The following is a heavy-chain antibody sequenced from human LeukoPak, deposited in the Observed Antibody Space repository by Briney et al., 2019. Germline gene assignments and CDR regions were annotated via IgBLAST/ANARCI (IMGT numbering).Heavy chain of an antibody. D-gene: IGHD4-17*01. V-gene: IGHV3-48*03. CDR1: GFTFSSYE. Sequence: GGSLRLSCAASGFTFSSYEMNWVRQAPGKGLEWVSYISSSGSTIYYADSVKGRFTISRDNAKNSLYLQMNSLRAEDTAVYYCATNPIMRDYEDHWGQGTLVTVSS. CDR3: ATNPIMRDYEDH. J-gene: IGHJ4*02. CDR2: ISSSGSTI.